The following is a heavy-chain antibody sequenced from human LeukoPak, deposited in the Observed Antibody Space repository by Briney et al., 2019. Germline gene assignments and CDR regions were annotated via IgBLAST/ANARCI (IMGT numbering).Heavy chain of an antibody. CDR3: AKGGERITRKSTRTPYYYYYMDV. D-gene: IGHD3-10*01. CDR1: GGTFSSYA. V-gene: IGHV1-69*01. CDR2: IIPIFGTA. Sequence: SVKVSCKASGGTFSSYAISWVRQAPGQGLEWMGGIIPIFGTANYAQKFQGRVTITADESTSTAYMELSSLRSEDTAVYYCAKGGERITRKSTRTPYYYYYMDVWGKGTTVTVSS. J-gene: IGHJ6*03.